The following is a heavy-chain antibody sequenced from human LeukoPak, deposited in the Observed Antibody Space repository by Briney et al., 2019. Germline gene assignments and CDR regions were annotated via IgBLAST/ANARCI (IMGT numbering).Heavy chain of an antibody. V-gene: IGHV4-39*01. CDR2: ICYSWST. CDR3: ARGTTRIAVAGMGGEDH. J-gene: IGHJ4*02. CDR1: GGSISSSTNY. D-gene: IGHD6-19*01. Sequence: PSETLSLTCTVSGGSISSSTNYWVWIRQPPGKGLQWFGSICYSWSTYYNPSLRSRVTTSVDTSNNQFSLKLSCVTAADTAVYFCARGTTRIAVAGMGGEDHWGQGTLVTVST.